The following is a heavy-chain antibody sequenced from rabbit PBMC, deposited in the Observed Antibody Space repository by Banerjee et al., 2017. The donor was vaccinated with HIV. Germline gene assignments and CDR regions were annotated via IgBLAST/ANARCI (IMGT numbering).Heavy chain of an antibody. CDR2: IYTSSGST. V-gene: IGHV1S43*01. Sequence: QEQLVESGGGLVQPGGSLKLSCKASGLDFSSYSMNWVRQAPGKGLELIACIYTSSGSTWYASWVNGRFTISRSTSLNTVDLKMTSLTAADTATYFCARDSSGWGTTRLDLWGQGTLVTVS. CDR1: GLDFSSYS. D-gene: IGHD4-1*01. CDR3: ARDSSGWGTTRLDL. J-gene: IGHJ3*01.